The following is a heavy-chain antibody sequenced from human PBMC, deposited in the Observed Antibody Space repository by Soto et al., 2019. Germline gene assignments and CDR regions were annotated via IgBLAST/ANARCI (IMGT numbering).Heavy chain of an antibody. V-gene: IGHV1-46*01. D-gene: IGHD3-22*01. Sequence: QVQLSQFGAEVKKPGASVKVSCKASGYSFTNFHIHWVRQAPGQGLEWMGMIDPSGGITRDAQRLQGRITMTRDASTSTVYMELRSLTSEDTAVYYCARDVIGQDNYETIGSYFAHWGKGTLVTVSS. CDR1: GYSFTNFH. CDR3: ARDVIGQDNYETIGSYFAH. J-gene: IGHJ4*02. CDR2: IDPSGGIT.